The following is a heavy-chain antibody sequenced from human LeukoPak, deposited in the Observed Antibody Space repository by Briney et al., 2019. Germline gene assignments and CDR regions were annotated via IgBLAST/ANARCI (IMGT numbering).Heavy chain of an antibody. CDR2: INSDGSTT. J-gene: IGHJ4*02. D-gene: IGHD2-2*01. V-gene: IGHV3-74*01. Sequence: GGSLRLSCAASGFTFTTYWMHWVRQAPGKGLVWVSRINSDGSTTNYADSVKGRFIISRDNVKNTLYLQMNSLRAEDTAVYYCTRPESSSSLACDHWGQGTLVTVSS. CDR3: TRPESSSSLACDH. CDR1: GFTFTTYW.